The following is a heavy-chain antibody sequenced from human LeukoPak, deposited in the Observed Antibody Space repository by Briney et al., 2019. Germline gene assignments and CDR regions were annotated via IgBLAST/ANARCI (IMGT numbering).Heavy chain of an antibody. CDR2: ISNTGLST. CDR1: GFTFSTYA. Sequence: GGSLRLSCAASGFTFSTYAMSWVRQAPGKGLEWVSAISNTGLSTYYADSVKGRFTISRDNSKNTLYVQMNSLRAEDTAVYFCAKAPRKTVAGLSGSDFWGQGTRVTVSS. J-gene: IGHJ4*02. V-gene: IGHV3-23*01. CDR3: AKAPRKTVAGLSGSDF. D-gene: IGHD6-19*01.